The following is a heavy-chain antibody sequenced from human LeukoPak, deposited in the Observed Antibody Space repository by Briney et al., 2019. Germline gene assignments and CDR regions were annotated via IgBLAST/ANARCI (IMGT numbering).Heavy chain of an antibody. CDR3: ARVNRRTVTTAGWFDP. CDR1: GGSISSSSYY. D-gene: IGHD4-17*01. J-gene: IGHJ5*02. V-gene: IGHV4-39*07. CDR2: IYYSGSS. Sequence: SETLSLTCTVSGGSISSSSYYWGWIRQSPGKGLEWIGSIYYSGSSYYNPSLKSRVTISVDTSKNQFSLKLSSVTAADTAVYYCARVNRRTVTTAGWFDPWGQGTLVTVSS.